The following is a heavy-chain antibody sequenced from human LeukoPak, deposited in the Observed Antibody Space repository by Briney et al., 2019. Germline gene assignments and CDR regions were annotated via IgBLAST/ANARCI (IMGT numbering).Heavy chain of an antibody. CDR2: IYDSTTT. D-gene: IGHD6-13*01. V-gene: IGHV4-59*01. Sequence: SETLSLTCTVSGGSIDSNSWTWIRQPPGKGLEGMGYIYDSTTTNYNPARKSLVTMSVDMSKNQFSLKLSSVTAADTAVHYGARSSSSWKNWFDPWGQGTLVTVSS. J-gene: IGHJ5*02. CDR1: GGSIDSNS. CDR3: ARSSSSWKNWFDP.